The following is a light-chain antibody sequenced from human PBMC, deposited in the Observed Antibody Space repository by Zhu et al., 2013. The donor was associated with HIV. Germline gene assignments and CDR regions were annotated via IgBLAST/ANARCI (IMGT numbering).Light chain of an antibody. CDR2: QDN. Sequence: SYELTQPTLSVSGPRKDGQHYLWGNNIGSKSVHWYQQKPGQSPVLVIYQDNKRPSGIPERFSGSNSGNTATLTISGTQAMDEADYYCQAWDSSCWVFGGGTKLTVL. J-gene: IGLJ3*02. CDR3: QAWDSSCWV. CDR1: NIGSKS. V-gene: IGLV3-21*01.